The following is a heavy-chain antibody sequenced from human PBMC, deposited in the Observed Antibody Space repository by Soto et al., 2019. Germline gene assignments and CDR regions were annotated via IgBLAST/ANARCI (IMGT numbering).Heavy chain of an antibody. CDR2: IHTDGYT. J-gene: IGHJ6*02. Sequence: GGSLRLSCAASGFTVSSNYMTWVCQAPGKGLEWVSVIHTDGYTYYADSVKARFTISRDNSKNTLFLQLNSLRAEDTAVYYCAREAGSSGYYFGLDVWGQGTTVTVSS. CDR1: GFTVSSNY. D-gene: IGHD3-10*01. V-gene: IGHV3-53*01. CDR3: AREAGSSGYYFGLDV.